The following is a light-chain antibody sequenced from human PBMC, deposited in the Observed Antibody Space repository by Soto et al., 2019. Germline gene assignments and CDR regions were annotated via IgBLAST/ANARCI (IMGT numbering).Light chain of an antibody. Sequence: EIVMTQSPATLSVSPEERATLSCRASQSVSSNLAWYQQKPGQAPRLLIYGASTRATGIPARFSGSGSWTEFTLTISSLQSEDFAVYYCQQYNNWPLTFGGGTKVDIK. CDR3: QQYNNWPLT. CDR2: GAS. CDR1: QSVSSN. J-gene: IGKJ4*01. V-gene: IGKV3-15*01.